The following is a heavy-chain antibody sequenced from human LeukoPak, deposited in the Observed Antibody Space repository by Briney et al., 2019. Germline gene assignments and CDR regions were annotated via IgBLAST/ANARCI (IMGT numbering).Heavy chain of an antibody. CDR3: ARDLDDYSNEVSAY. V-gene: IGHV1-18*01. Sequence: ASVKVSCKASGYTFTSYGISWVRQAPGQGLEWMGWISAYNGNTNYAQKFQGRVTMTRDMSTSTVYMELSSLRSEDTGVYYCARDLDDYSNEVSAYWGQGTLVTV. CDR1: GYTFTSYG. J-gene: IGHJ4*02. CDR2: ISAYNGNT. D-gene: IGHD4-11*01.